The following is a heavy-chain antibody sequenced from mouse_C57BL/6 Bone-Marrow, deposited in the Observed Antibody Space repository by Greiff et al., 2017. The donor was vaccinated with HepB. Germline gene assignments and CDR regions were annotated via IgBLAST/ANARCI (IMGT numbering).Heavy chain of an antibody. J-gene: IGHJ2*01. Sequence: EVKLMESGGGLVQPGGSLKLSCAASGFTFSDYYMYWVRQTPEKRLEWVAYISTGGGSTYYPDTVKGRFTISRDNAKNTLYLQMSRLKSEDTAMYYCARQNYSNLYYFDYWGQGTTLTVSS. CDR2: ISTGGGST. V-gene: IGHV5-12*01. CDR3: ARQNYSNLYYFDY. D-gene: IGHD2-5*01. CDR1: GFTFSDYY.